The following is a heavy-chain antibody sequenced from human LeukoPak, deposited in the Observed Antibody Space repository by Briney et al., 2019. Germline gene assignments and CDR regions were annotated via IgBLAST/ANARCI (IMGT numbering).Heavy chain of an antibody. Sequence: SETLSLTCTVSGGSISSYYWNWIRQPPGKGLEWIGHIYYTGRINYNPSLKSRVTISVDTSENNFSLKLSSVTAADTAVYFCARVTWNDGKFDYWGQGALVTVSS. J-gene: IGHJ4*02. CDR1: GGSISSYY. CDR2: IYYTGRI. D-gene: IGHD1-1*01. V-gene: IGHV4-59*01. CDR3: ARVTWNDGKFDY.